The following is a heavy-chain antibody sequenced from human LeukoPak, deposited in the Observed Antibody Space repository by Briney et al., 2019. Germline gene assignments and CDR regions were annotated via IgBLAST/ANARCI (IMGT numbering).Heavy chain of an antibody. CDR1: GFTFSSNW. V-gene: IGHV3-7*03. Sequence: PGGSLRLSCAASGFTFSSNWMSWLRQAPGKGLEWVASINQDGSEGYYLDSVRGRFTISRDNSKNSLYLQMNSLRTEDTALYYCAKEDDLKGNPGWYLDYWGQGTLVTVSS. CDR3: AKEDDLKGNPGWYLDY. CDR2: INQDGSEG. J-gene: IGHJ4*02. D-gene: IGHD6-19*01.